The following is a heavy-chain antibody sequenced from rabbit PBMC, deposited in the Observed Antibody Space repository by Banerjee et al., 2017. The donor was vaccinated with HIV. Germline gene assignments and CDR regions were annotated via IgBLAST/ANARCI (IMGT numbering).Heavy chain of an antibody. CDR1: GFSFSSRHY. J-gene: IGHJ4*01. CDR2: IYAGSSGST. Sequence: QSLEESGGDLVKPGASLTLTCTASGFSFSSRHYICWVRQAPGKGLEWIACIYAGSSGSTHYASWAKGRFTISKASSTTVTLQMTSLTAADTATYFCARDLAGVAGWNFNLWGPGTLVTVS. CDR3: ARDLAGVAGWNFNL. V-gene: IGHV1S40*01. D-gene: IGHD4-1*01.